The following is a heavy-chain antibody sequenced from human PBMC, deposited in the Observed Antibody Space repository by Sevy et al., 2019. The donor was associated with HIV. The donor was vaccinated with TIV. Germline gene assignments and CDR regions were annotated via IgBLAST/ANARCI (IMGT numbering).Heavy chain of an antibody. CDR3: ARGPVGSGWYFPRGIDY. J-gene: IGHJ4*02. Sequence: GGSLRLSCAASGFTFSTYWMTWVRQAPGKGLEWVANIKKDGSEKYYAESVKGRLTVSRDNTKNSLYLQLNSLRAEDTAIYYCARGPVGSGWYFPRGIDYWGQGTLVTVSS. CDR2: IKKDGSEK. D-gene: IGHD6-13*01. CDR1: GFTFSTYW. V-gene: IGHV3-7*01.